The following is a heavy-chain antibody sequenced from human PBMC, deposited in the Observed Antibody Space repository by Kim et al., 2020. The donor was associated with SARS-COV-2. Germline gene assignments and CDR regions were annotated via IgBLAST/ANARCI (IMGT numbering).Heavy chain of an antibody. CDR3: AREGLSSGFYDY. CDR2: IYYSGST. V-gene: IGHV4-59*01. J-gene: IGHJ4*02. Sequence: SETLSLTCTVSGGSISSYYWSWIRQPPGKGLEWIGYIYYSGSTNYNPSLKSRVTISVDTSKNQFSLKLSSVTAADTAVYYCAREGLSSGFYDYWGQGTLVTVSS. CDR1: GGSISSYY. D-gene: IGHD3-22*01.